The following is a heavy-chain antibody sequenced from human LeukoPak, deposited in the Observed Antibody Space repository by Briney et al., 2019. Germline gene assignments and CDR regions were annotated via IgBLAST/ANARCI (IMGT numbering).Heavy chain of an antibody. CDR2: IKQDGSEK. Sequence: GGSLRLSCAASGFTFSSYWMSWVRRAPGKGLEWVANIKQDGSEKYYVDSVKGRFTISRDNAKNSLYLQMNSLRAEDTAVYYCASDSRSGSFEFDYWGQGTLVTVSS. V-gene: IGHV3-7*01. CDR1: GFTFSSYW. D-gene: IGHD3-10*01. CDR3: ASDSRSGSFEFDY. J-gene: IGHJ4*02.